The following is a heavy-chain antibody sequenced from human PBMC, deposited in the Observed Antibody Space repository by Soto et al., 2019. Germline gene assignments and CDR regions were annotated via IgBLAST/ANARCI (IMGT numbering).Heavy chain of an antibody. V-gene: IGHV3-30-3*01. CDR3: ARDKDWGWHDY. CDR1: GFTFISYS. CDR2: ISHDGART. Sequence: QVQLVESGGGIVQPGESLRLSCEASGFTFISYSIHWVRQAPGKGLEWVATISHDGARTSYADSVNGRFTISRDNSKTTVHLEMNSLRVEDTAVYHCARDKDWGWHDYWGQGTLVTVSS. D-gene: IGHD2-8*02. J-gene: IGHJ4*02.